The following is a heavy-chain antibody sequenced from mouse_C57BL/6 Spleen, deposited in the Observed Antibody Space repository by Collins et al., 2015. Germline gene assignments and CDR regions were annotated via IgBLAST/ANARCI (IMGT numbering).Heavy chain of an antibody. CDR3: ARLYDYDAGGFSYAMDY. J-gene: IGHJ4*01. CDR1: GYTFTSYN. V-gene: IGHV1-12*01. D-gene: IGHD2-4*01. CDR2: IYPGNGDT. Sequence: QAYLQQSGAELVRPGASVKMSCKASGYTFTSYNMHWVKQTPRQGLEWIGAIYPGNGDTSYNQKFKGKATLTVDKSSSTAYMQLSSLTSEDSAVYFCARLYDYDAGGFSYAMDYWGQGTSVTVSS.